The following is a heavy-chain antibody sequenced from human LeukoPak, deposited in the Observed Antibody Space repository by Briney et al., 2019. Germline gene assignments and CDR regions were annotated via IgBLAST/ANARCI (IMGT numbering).Heavy chain of an antibody. J-gene: IGHJ5*02. D-gene: IGHD2-15*01. V-gene: IGHV1-2*02. CDR2: INPNSGGT. CDR3: ARVAPHYCSGGSCYSGWFDP. CDR1: GYTFTGYY. Sequence: ASVKVSCKASGYTFTGYYMHWVRQAPGQGLEWMGWINPNSGGTNYAQKFQGRVTMTRDTSISIAYMELSRLRSDDTAVYYCARVAPHYCSGGSCYSGWFDPWGQGTLVTVSS.